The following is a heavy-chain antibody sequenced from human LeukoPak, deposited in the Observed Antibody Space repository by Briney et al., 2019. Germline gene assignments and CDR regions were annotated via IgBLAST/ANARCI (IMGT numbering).Heavy chain of an antibody. J-gene: IGHJ4*02. D-gene: IGHD3-10*01. Sequence: GGSLRLSCAASGFTFSRYGMHWVRQAPGKGLEWVAFIRYDESDKKYKDSVKGRFTVSKDNSKNTLSLQMHSLTVEDTAVYYCATHYYASGNYYNPIFYWGQGALVTVSS. CDR1: GFTFSRYG. CDR2: IRYDESDK. V-gene: IGHV3-30*02. CDR3: ATHYYASGNYYNPIFY.